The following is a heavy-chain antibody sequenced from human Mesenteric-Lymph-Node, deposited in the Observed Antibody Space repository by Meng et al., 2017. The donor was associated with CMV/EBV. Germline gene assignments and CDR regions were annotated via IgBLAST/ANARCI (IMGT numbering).Heavy chain of an antibody. V-gene: IGHV4-39*01. Sequence: SETLSLTCIVSGGSISSSSYYWGWIRQPPGKGLEWIGSIYYSGSTYYNSSLKSRVTISVDTSKNQLSLKLSSVTAADTAVYYCVRLPYDRSGYGYFDYWGQGTLVTVSS. J-gene: IGHJ4*02. CDR1: GGSISSSSYY. D-gene: IGHD3-22*01. CDR2: IYYSGST. CDR3: VRLPYDRSGYGYFDY.